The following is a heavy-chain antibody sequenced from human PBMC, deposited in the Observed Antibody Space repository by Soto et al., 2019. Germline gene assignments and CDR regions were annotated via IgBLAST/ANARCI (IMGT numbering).Heavy chain of an antibody. J-gene: IGHJ4*02. CDR1: GYTFTSYA. V-gene: IGHV1-3*01. CDR3: ARDAGPKAGYYAFRHFNY. Sequence: ASVKVSCKASGYTFTSYAMHWVRQAPGQRLEWMGWINAGNGNTKYSQKFQGRVTITRDTSASTAYMELSSLRSEDTAVYYCARDAGPKAGYYAFRHFNYWGQGTLVTVSS. D-gene: IGHD3-9*01. CDR2: INAGNGNT.